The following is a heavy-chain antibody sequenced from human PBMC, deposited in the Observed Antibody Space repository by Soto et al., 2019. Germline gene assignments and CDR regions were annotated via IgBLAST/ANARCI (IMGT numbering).Heavy chain of an antibody. D-gene: IGHD3-22*01. J-gene: IGHJ6*01. V-gene: IGHV5-51*01. CDR2: IYPGDSDT. CDR3: ARGVGKYYYDSSGTHGVFGMDV. Sequence: GESLKISCKGSGYSFTSYWIGWVRQMPGKGLEWMGIIYPGDSDTRYSPSFQGQVTISADKSISTAYLQWSSLKASDTAMYYCARGVGKYYYDSSGTHGVFGMDVWGQGTTLTV. CDR1: GYSFTSYW.